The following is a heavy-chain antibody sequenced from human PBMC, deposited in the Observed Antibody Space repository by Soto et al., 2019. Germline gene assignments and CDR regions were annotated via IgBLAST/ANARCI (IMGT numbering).Heavy chain of an antibody. V-gene: IGHV1-3*01. CDR2: INAGNGNT. CDR3: ARINDILTGYYRIYYFDY. Sequence: ASVKVSCKASGYTFTSYAMHWVRQAPGQRLEWMGWINAGNGNTKYSQKFRGRVTITRDTSASTAYMELSSLRSEDTAVYYCARINDILTGYYRIYYFDYWGQGTLVTVSS. D-gene: IGHD3-9*01. J-gene: IGHJ4*02. CDR1: GYTFTSYA.